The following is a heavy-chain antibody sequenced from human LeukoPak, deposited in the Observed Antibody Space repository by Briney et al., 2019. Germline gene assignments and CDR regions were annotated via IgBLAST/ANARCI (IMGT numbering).Heavy chain of an antibody. V-gene: IGHV4-39*07. CDR3: ARDRLKVVATPFDY. CDR2: IYYSGST. D-gene: IGHD2-15*01. CDR1: GGSISSSSYY. J-gene: IGHJ4*02. Sequence: SETLSLTCTVSGGSISSSSYYWGWIRQPPGKGLEWIGSIYYSGSTYYNPSLKSRDTISVDTSKNQFSLKLSSVTAADTAVYYCARDRLKVVATPFDYWGQGTLVTVSS.